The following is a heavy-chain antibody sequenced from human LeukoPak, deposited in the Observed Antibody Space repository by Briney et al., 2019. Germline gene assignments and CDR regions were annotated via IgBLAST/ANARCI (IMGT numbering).Heavy chain of an antibody. CDR2: MNPYSTNT. V-gene: IGHV1-8*01. CDR1: GYTFANYD. D-gene: IGHD2/OR15-2a*01. Sequence: ASVKVSCKTSGYTFANYDITWVRQAPGRGLEWMGWMNPYSTNTGYARQFQGRLFMTRDISITTAYMELSSLSSEDTAVYYCARATRGDLLSEFWGQGSLITVSS. CDR3: ARATRGDLLSEF. J-gene: IGHJ4*02.